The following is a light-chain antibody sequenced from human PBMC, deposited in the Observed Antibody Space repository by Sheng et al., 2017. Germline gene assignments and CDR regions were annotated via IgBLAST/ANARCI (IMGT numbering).Light chain of an antibody. CDR1: RHVRGN. Sequence: TQFPVYLSVSPGEGATLSCRASRHVRGNVAWYQFKPGQAPRLLISGASVRGAGVPDRISGSRSGTEFTLNLQNIQSEDVGLYFCQMYDDWPRFGPGTKVDFK. V-gene: IGKV3-15*01. J-gene: IGKJ3*01. CDR2: GAS. CDR3: QMYDDWPR.